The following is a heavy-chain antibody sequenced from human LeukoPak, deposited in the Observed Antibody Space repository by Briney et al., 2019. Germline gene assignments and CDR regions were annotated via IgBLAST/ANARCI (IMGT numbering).Heavy chain of an antibody. Sequence: GESLRISCKGSGYSFTSYWISWVRQMPGKGLEWMGRIDPSDSYTNYSPSFQGHVTISADKSISTAYLQWSSLKASDTAMYYCARKSTVTTLNYYYGMDVWGQGTTVTVSS. J-gene: IGHJ6*02. CDR3: ARKSTVTTLNYYYGMDV. CDR2: IDPSDSYT. V-gene: IGHV5-10-1*01. D-gene: IGHD4-11*01. CDR1: GYSFTSYW.